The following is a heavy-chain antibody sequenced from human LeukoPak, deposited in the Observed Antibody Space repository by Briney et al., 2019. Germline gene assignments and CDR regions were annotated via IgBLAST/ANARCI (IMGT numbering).Heavy chain of an antibody. Sequence: SVKVSCKASGGTFSSYAISWVRQAPGQGLEWMGGIIPIFGTANYAQKFQGRVTITADESTSTAYMELSSPRSEDTAVYYCARGTYYYDSSGYAPWDYWGQGTLVTVSS. CDR3: ARGTYYYDSSGYAPWDY. CDR1: GGTFSSYA. CDR2: IIPIFGTA. J-gene: IGHJ4*02. V-gene: IGHV1-69*13. D-gene: IGHD3-22*01.